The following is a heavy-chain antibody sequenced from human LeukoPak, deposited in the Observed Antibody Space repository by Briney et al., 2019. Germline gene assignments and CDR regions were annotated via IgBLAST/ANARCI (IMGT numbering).Heavy chain of an antibody. CDR1: GYTFTGYY. CDR3: ASGPLSIVGATRYP. CDR2: INPNSGGT. V-gene: IGHV1-2*02. D-gene: IGHD1-26*01. J-gene: IGHJ5*02. Sequence: GASVKVSCKASGYTFTGYYMHWVRQAPGQGLEWMGWINPNSGGTNYAQKFQGRVTMARDTSISTAYMELSRLRSDDTAVYYCASGPLSIVGATRYPWGQGTLVTVSS.